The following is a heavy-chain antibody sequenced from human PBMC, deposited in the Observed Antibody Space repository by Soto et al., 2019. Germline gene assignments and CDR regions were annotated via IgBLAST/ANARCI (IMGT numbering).Heavy chain of an antibody. CDR2: LSGSGGST. V-gene: IGHV3-23*01. D-gene: IGHD5-18*01. Sequence: EVQLLESGGGLVQPGGSLRLSCAASGFTFSSYAMSWVRQAPGKGLGWVSALSGSGGSTYYADSVKGRFTISRDNSKNKLYLQMNSLRAEDTGVYYCATGGHIYGWDDYDGMDVWGQGTTVTVAS. CDR1: GFTFSSYA. J-gene: IGHJ6*02. CDR3: ATGGHIYGWDDYDGMDV.